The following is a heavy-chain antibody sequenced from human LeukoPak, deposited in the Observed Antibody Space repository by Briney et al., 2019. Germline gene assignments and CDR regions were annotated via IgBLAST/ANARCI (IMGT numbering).Heavy chain of an antibody. Sequence: PGGSLRLSCAASGFTFSSYAMHWVRQAPGKGLEYVSAISSNGGSTYYANSVKGRFTISRDNSKNTLYLQMGSLRAEDMAVYYCARAHIAHDYGDYGDWFDPWGQGTLVTVSS. CDR1: GFTFSSYA. V-gene: IGHV3-64*01. J-gene: IGHJ5*02. CDR3: ARAHIAHDYGDYGDWFDP. CDR2: ISSNGGST. D-gene: IGHD4-17*01.